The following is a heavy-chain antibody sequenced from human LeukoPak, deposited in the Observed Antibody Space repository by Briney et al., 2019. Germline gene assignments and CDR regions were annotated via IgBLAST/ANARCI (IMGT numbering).Heavy chain of an antibody. Sequence: GSLRLPCAGSGFSFRNARMGWVRPAPREGVEWVGRILKTNDGGTTDYAAAVKGRFTISRDDSKNTLYLQMNSLKTEDTAVYYCTTVGYVLRYFDWLGFDYWGQGTLVTVSS. J-gene: IGHJ4*02. CDR2: ILKTNDGGTT. CDR3: TTVGYVLRYFDWLGFDY. V-gene: IGHV3-15*01. D-gene: IGHD3-9*01. CDR1: GFSFRNAR.